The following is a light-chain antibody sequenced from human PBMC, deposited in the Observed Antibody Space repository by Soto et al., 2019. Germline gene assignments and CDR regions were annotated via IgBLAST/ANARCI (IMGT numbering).Light chain of an antibody. CDR3: QQYKSFSPYT. V-gene: IGKV1-5*01. CDR2: DAF. CDR1: LSISTY. Sequence: DIQMTQFPSTLSASVGDRVTITCRASLSISTYLAWYQVKPGTAPKLLVHDAFTLETGVPSRFSGSGSGTEFTLTSSSLQPGDFAVYYCQQYKSFSPYTFGQGTKVEVK. J-gene: IGKJ2*01.